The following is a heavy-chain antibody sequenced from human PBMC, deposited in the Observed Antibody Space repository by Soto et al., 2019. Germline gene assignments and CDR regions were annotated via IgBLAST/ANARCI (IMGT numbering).Heavy chain of an antibody. D-gene: IGHD3-3*02. CDR2: ILYLGSS. CDR1: GDSIISSEFY. J-gene: IGHJ5*02. Sequence: SETLSFTCTVSGDSIISSEFYSVRVRQAPGKGLDWIGMILYLGSSSYNPSLKRRVRMSVDTSKNQFSLRLRSVTAADTALDFCARHSLALRKHNWFGPWGQGIMVTVSS. V-gene: IGHV4-39*01. CDR3: ARHSLALRKHNWFGP.